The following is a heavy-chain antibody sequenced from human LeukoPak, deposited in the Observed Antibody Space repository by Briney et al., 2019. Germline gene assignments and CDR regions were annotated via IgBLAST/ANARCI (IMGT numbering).Heavy chain of an antibody. J-gene: IGHJ4*02. CDR2: IWYDGSNK. CDR3: ARDSGPYYDFWSGSKGFDY. D-gene: IGHD3-3*01. Sequence: GGSLRLSCAASGFTFSSYGMHWVRQAPGKGLEWVAVIWYDGSNKYYADSVKGRFAISRDNSKNTLYLQMNSLRAEDTAVYYCARDSGPYYDFWSGSKGFDYWGQGTLVTVSS. CDR1: GFTFSSYG. V-gene: IGHV3-33*01.